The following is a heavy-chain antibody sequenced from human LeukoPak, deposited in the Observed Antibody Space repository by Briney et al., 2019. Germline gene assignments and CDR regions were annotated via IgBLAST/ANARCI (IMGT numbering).Heavy chain of an antibody. Sequence: GGSLRLSCAASGFTFNSYWMNWVRQAPGKGLEWVSIITGTGGRYYGDSVKGRFILSRDNSKNTVYMQMSSLRAEDTATYYCAKDYCRDGNCPFPFLDSWGQGTLVTVSS. CDR3: AKDYCRDGNCPFPFLDS. J-gene: IGHJ4*02. D-gene: IGHD2-15*01. V-gene: IGHV3-23*01. CDR1: GFTFNSYW. CDR2: ITGTGGR.